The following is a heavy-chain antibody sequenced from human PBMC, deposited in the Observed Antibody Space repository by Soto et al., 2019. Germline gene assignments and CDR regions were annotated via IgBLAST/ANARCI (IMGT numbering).Heavy chain of an antibody. CDR1: GGSISSYY. CDR2: IYYSGST. J-gene: IGHJ6*03. D-gene: IGHD3-10*01. CDR3: ARDLIQASYGSYYNDPAKDISEKYYYYMDV. V-gene: IGHV4-59*01. Sequence: SETLSLTCTVSGGSISSYYWSWIRQPPGKGLEWIGYIYYSGSTNYNPSLKSRVTISVDTSKNQFSLKLSSVTAADTAVCYCARDLIQASYGSYYNDPAKDISEKYYYYMDVWGKGTTVTVSS.